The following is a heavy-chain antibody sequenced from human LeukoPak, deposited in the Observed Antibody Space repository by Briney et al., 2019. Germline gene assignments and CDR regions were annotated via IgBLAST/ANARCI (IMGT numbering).Heavy chain of an antibody. Sequence: GGSLRLSCAASGFTFSSYAMHWVRQAPGKGLEWVAVISYDGSNKYYADSVKGRFTISRDNSKNTLYLQMNSLRAEDTAVYYCARGYCSGGSCYFYDYWGQGTLVTVSS. CDR2: ISYDGSNK. CDR3: ARGYCSGGSCYFYDY. D-gene: IGHD2-15*01. J-gene: IGHJ4*02. CDR1: GFTFSSYA. V-gene: IGHV3-30-3*01.